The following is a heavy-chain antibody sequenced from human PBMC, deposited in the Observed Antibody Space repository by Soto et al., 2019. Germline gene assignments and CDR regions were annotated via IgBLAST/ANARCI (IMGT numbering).Heavy chain of an antibody. CDR1: GFTFNNYG. D-gene: IGHD2-15*01. Sequence: PGGSLRLSCAVFGFTFNNYGMHWGRQAPGKGLEWVASISNDGSNKYYIESARGRFSISRDNSKNMLFLQMNSLRLEDTAVYICTKDGRFDSAGRRYYYYYGMDGWGQGTTVTVSS. CDR2: ISNDGSNK. CDR3: TKDGRFDSAGRRYYYYYGMDG. J-gene: IGHJ6*02. V-gene: IGHV3-30*18.